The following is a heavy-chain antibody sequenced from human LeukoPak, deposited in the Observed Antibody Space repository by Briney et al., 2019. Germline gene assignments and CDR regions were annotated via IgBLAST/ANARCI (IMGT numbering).Heavy chain of an antibody. CDR1: GYTFTSYV. V-gene: IGHV1-18*01. J-gene: IGHJ4*02. Sequence: ASVNVSCKASGYTFTSYVISWVRQTPGQGLEWMGWINAYNGNTNYAQKLQGRVTMTTDTSTSTAYMELRSLRSDDTAVYYCARRDLDYYESSGYLDYWGQGTLVTVSS. CDR3: ARRDLDYYESSGYLDY. D-gene: IGHD3-22*01. CDR2: INAYNGNT.